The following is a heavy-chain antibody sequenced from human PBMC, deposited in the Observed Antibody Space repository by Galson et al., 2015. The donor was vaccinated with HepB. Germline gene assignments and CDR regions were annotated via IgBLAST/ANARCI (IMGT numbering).Heavy chain of an antibody. J-gene: IGHJ3*02. CDR1: GYSLTELS. CDR3: ATPRRSYYKFDDAFDN. V-gene: IGHV1-24*01. CDR2: SDPEDGET. D-gene: IGHD3-10*01. Sequence: SVKVSCKVSGYSLTELSMDWVRQAPGKGLEWMGGSDPEDGETIYAQKFQGRVSMTEDTSTDTAYMELTSLRSEDTAVYYCATPRRSYYKFDDAFDNWGQGTMVTVSS.